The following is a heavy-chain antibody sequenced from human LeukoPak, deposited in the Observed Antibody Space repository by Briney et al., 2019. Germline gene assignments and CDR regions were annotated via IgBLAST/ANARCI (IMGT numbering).Heavy chain of an antibody. CDR3: AQNKYYYGSGSYTWFDP. CDR1: GYTFTGYY. CDR2: INPNSGGT. V-gene: IGHV1-2*02. J-gene: IGHJ5*02. D-gene: IGHD3-10*01. Sequence: ASVKVSCKASGYTFTGYYMHWVRQAPGQGLEWMGWINPNSGGTNYAQKFQGRVTMTRDTSISTAYMELSRLRSDDTAVYYCAQNKYYYGSGSYTWFDPWGQGTLVTVSS.